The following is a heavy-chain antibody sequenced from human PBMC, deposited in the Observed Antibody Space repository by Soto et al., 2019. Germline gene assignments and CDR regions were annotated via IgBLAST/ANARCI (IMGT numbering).Heavy chain of an antibody. Sequence: ASVKVSCKASGGTFSSYAISWVRQAPGQGLEWMGGIIPIFGTANYAQKFQGRVTITADKSTSTAYMGLSSLRSEDTAVYYCARGSRQQRTPNWFDPWGQGTLVTVSS. D-gene: IGHD6-13*01. CDR2: IIPIFGTA. V-gene: IGHV1-69*06. CDR1: GGTFSSYA. J-gene: IGHJ5*02. CDR3: ARGSRQQRTPNWFDP.